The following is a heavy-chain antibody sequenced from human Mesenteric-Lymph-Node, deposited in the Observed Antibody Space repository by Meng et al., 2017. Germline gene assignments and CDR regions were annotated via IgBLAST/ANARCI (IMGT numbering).Heavy chain of an antibody. CDR3: VSWDY. CDR1: GFTFSNAW. V-gene: IGHV3-15*01. D-gene: IGHD6-13*01. J-gene: IGHJ4*02. CDR2: IKSKTYGGAT. Sequence: VQLVESGGDLVKPWESLRLSCAASGFTFSNAWMTWVRQAPGKGLEWVGHIKSKTYGGATDYAAPVKGRFTISRDDSKNTLYLQMNSLKTEDTAVYYCVSWDYWGQGTLVTVSS.